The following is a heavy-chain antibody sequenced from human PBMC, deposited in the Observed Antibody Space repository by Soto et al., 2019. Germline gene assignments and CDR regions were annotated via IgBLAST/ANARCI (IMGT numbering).Heavy chain of an antibody. CDR1: GGAIISGGYY. J-gene: IGHJ6*02. CDR3: ARGRLSGGTYYYYGMDV. Sequence: PSETLSLTCTVSGGAIISGGYYFICIRQHPGRGLEWIGYIYYSGSTYYNPSLKSRVTISVDTSKNQFSLKLSSVTAADTAVYYCARGRLSGGTYYYYGMDVWGQGTTVTVSS. CDR2: IYYSGST. V-gene: IGHV4-31*03. D-gene: IGHD2-15*01.